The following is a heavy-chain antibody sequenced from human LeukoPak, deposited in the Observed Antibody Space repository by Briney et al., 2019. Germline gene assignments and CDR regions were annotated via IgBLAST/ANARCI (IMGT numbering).Heavy chain of an antibody. Sequence: SETLSLTCAVYGGSFTDYYWNWIRQPPGKGLEWIGEINHSGITHYNPSLKSRVTISIDTSKNQFSLKLSSVTAADTAVYYCARVVYSGYDFRGAMDVWGKGTTVTVSS. D-gene: IGHD5-12*01. CDR1: GGSFTDYY. V-gene: IGHV4-34*01. CDR2: INHSGIT. CDR3: ARVVYSGYDFRGAMDV. J-gene: IGHJ6*03.